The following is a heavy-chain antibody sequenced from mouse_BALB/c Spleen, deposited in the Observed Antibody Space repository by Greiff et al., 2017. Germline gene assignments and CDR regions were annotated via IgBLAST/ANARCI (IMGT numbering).Heavy chain of an antibody. CDR2: ISSGGSYT. V-gene: IGHV5-9-4*01. Sequence: EVQLQESGGGLVKPGGSLKLSCAASGFTFSSYAMSWVRQSPEKRLEWVAEISSGGSYTYYPDTVTGRFTISRDNAKNTLYLEMSSLRSEDTAMYYCARDGRGVFDYWGQGTTLTVSS. J-gene: IGHJ2*01. CDR3: ARDGRGVFDY. CDR1: GFTFSSYA.